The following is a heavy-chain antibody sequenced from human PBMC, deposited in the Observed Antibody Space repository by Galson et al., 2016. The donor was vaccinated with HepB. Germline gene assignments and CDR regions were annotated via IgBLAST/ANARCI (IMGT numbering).Heavy chain of an antibody. D-gene: IGHD2-8*02. CDR1: GYTFSTYG. CDR3: ARDTGDACNYAMDV. J-gene: IGHJ6*02. Sequence: SVKVSCKASGYTFSTYGISWVRQAPGQGPEWMGWISPYNGNTNYAQKFQGRVTMTTDTPTSTAYMELRSLRSDDTAVSYFARDTGDACNYAMDVWGQGTTVTVSS. V-gene: IGHV1-18*01. CDR2: ISPYNGNT.